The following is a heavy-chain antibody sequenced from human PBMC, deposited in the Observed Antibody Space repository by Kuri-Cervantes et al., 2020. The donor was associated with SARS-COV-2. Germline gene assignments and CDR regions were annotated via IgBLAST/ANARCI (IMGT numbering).Heavy chain of an antibody. Sequence: GESLKISCATSGSTFSIFWMTWVRQAPGKGLEWVANINQDGSEKSYVDSVKGRFTISRDNAKNSLYLQMNSLTAEDTAVYYCARGGRYYFDYWGQGSLVTVSS. D-gene: IGHD1-26*01. CDR1: GSTFSIFW. V-gene: IGHV3-7*02. J-gene: IGHJ4*02. CDR3: ARGGRYYFDY. CDR2: INQDGSEK.